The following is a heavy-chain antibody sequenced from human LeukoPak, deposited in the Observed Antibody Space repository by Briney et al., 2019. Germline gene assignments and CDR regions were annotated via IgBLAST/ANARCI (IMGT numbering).Heavy chain of an antibody. D-gene: IGHD6-13*01. V-gene: IGHV3-23*01. CDR1: GFNFSSYA. J-gene: IGHJ4*02. Sequence: PGGSLRLSCAASGFNFSSYAMSWVRQAPGKGLEGVSAISGSGGSTYYADSVKGRFTISRDNSKNTLYLQMNSLRAEDTAVYYCAKGLPGGLGIAAAALDYWGQGTLVTVSS. CDR2: ISGSGGST. CDR3: AKGLPGGLGIAAAALDY.